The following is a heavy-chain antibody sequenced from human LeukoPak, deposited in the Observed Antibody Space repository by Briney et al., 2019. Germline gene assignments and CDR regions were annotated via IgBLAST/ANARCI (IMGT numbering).Heavy chain of an antibody. D-gene: IGHD6-13*01. CDR2: FDPEDGET. J-gene: IGHJ4*02. CDR3: ATEGNTAAACLGY. Sequence: ASVKVSCKASGGTFSSYAISWVRQAPGKGLEWMGGFDPEDGETIYAQKFQGRVTMTEDTSTDTAYMELSSLRSEDTAVYYCATEGNTAAACLGYWGQGTLVTVSS. V-gene: IGHV1-24*01. CDR1: GGTFSSYA.